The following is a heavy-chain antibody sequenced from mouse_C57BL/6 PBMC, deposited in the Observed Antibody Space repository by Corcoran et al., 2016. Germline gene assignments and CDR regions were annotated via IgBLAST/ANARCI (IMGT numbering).Heavy chain of an antibody. CDR3: ASHYYGSRYWYFDV. CDR2: IYPGDGVT. CDR1: GYAFSSYW. J-gene: IGHJ1*03. V-gene: IGHV1-80*01. Sequence: QVQLQQSGAELVKPGASVKISCKASGYAFSSYWMNWVKQRPGKGLEWIGQIYPGDGVTNYNGKFKGKATLTADKSSSTAYMQLSSLTSEDSAVYFCASHYYGSRYWYFDVWGTGTTVTVSS. D-gene: IGHD1-1*01.